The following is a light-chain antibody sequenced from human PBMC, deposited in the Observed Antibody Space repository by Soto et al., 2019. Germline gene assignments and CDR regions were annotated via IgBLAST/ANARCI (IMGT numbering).Light chain of an antibody. J-gene: IGKJ5*01. Sequence: IVLTHSPATLSSFPGDIVTLSCRSSQYINTRLAWYQHRPGQAPRLLIYQTSIRATGIPARFSGSGSGTDFTLTISILEPEDFAVYYCQQRSNWITFGQGTRLEIK. CDR3: QQRSNWIT. CDR2: QTS. V-gene: IGKV3-11*01. CDR1: QYINTR.